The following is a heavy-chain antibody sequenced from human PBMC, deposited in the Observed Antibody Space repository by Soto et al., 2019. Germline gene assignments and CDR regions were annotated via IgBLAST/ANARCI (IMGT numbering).Heavy chain of an antibody. CDR2: IYYSGST. V-gene: IGHV4-59*01. CDR3: ARALGISGAFDI. D-gene: IGHD7-27*01. CDR1: GFSISSYG. Sequence: SVTPSLTRPLAGFSISSYGWSLIRTPPGKGLEWIGYIYYSGSTNYNPSLKSRVTISVDTSKNQFSLKLSSVTAADTAVYYCARALGISGAFDIWGQRTMVIVSS. J-gene: IGHJ3*02.